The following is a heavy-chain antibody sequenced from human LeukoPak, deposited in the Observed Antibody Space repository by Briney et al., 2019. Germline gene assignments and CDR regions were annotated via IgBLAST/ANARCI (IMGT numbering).Heavy chain of an antibody. CDR3: ASAIAAAGTWLDY. J-gene: IGHJ4*02. CDR2: FNPSGCST. Sequence: ASVKVSCTASGYTFTSYNMHWLWHSPGQGLERGGIFNPSGCSTSYAQKFQGRVTMTRDTSTSTVYMELSSLRSEDTVVYYCASAIAAAGTWLDYWGQGTLVTVSS. V-gene: IGHV1-46*01. CDR1: GYTFTSYN. D-gene: IGHD6-13*01.